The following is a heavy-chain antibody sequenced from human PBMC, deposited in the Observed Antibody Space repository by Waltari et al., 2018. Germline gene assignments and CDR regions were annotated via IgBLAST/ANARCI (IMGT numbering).Heavy chain of an antibody. CDR3: TGNLGGYSSSWWA. V-gene: IGHV4-31*03. J-gene: IGHJ5*02. Sequence: QVQLQESGQGLVKPSQTLSLTCTVSGGSISSGGYSWSWIGQHPGKGLEWIGYIYYSGSTYYNPSLKSRVTISVDTSKNQFSLKLSSVTAADTAVYYCTGNLGGYSSSWWAWGQGTLVTVSS. D-gene: IGHD6-13*01. CDR2: IYYSGST. CDR1: GGSISSGGYS.